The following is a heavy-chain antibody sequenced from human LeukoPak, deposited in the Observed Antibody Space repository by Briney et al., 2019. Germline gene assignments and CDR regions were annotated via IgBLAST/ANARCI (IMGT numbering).Heavy chain of an antibody. Sequence: SQTLSLTCAISGDSVSSNIAAWHWIRQSPSRGLECLGRTKYRSKWYTDYAISVKSRITINPDTSKNQFSLQLNSVTPEDTAVYYCARLVDGAFDIWGQGTMVTVSS. CDR2: TKYRSKWYT. J-gene: IGHJ3*02. V-gene: IGHV6-1*01. CDR3: ARLVDGAFDI. CDR1: GDSVSSNIAA.